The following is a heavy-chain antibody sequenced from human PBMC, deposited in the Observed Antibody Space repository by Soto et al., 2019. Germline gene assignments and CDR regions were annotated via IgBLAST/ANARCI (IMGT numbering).Heavy chain of an antibody. D-gene: IGHD6-13*01. V-gene: IGHV4-59*01. CDR1: GGSISSYY. CDR2: IYYSGST. Sequence: SETLSLTCTVSGGSISSYYWSWIRQPPGKGLEWIGYIYYSGSTNYNPSLKSRVTISVDTSKNQFSPKLSSVTAADTAVYYCARGYAAGPTTTYFDYWGQGTLVTVSS. CDR3: ARGYAAGPTTTYFDY. J-gene: IGHJ4*02.